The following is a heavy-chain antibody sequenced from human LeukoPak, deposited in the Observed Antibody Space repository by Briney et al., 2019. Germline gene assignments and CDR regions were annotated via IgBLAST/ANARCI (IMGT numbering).Heavy chain of an antibody. D-gene: IGHD6-25*01. V-gene: IGHV3-23*01. CDR1: GFTFSSYA. Sequence: PGGSLRLSSAASGFTFSSYAMSWVRQAPGKGLEWVSAISGSGGSTYYADSVKGRFTISRDNSKNTLYLQMNSLRAEDTAVYYCAKDLAAASYNWFDPWGQGTLVTVSS. CDR2: ISGSGGST. J-gene: IGHJ5*02. CDR3: AKDLAAASYNWFDP.